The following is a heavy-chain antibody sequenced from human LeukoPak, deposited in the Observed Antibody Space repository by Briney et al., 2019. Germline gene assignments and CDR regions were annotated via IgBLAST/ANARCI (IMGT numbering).Heavy chain of an antibody. CDR1: GFTFSSYG. CDR3: ARDCDLEDAFDI. J-gene: IGHJ3*02. Sequence: GGSLRLSCAASGFTFSSYGMHWVRQAPGKGLEWVAFIRYDGSNKYYADSVKGRFTISRDNSKNTLYLQMNSLRAEDTAVYYCARDCDLEDAFDIWGQGTMVTVSS. V-gene: IGHV3-30*02. CDR2: IRYDGSNK. D-gene: IGHD3-3*01.